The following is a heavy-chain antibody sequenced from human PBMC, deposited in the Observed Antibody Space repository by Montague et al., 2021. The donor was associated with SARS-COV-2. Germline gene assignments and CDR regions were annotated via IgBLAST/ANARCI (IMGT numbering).Heavy chain of an antibody. V-gene: IGHV3-21*01. CDR3: ASPRGIYGGPPLAFDY. CDR1: GFTFSSYS. CDR2: ISSSSSYI. J-gene: IGHJ4*02. Sequence: SLRLSCAASGFTFSSYSMNWVRRAPGKGLEWVSSISSSSSYIYYADSVKGRFTISRENAKNSLYLQMNSLRAEETAVYYCASPRGIYGGPPLAFDYWGQGTLVTVSS. D-gene: IGHD4-23*01.